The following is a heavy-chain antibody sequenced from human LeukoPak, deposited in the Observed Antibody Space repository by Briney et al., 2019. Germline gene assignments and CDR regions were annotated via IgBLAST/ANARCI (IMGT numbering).Heavy chain of an antibody. CDR1: GGTFSSYA. V-gene: IGHV1-69*05. CDR3: ARDLYSSGYNWFDP. J-gene: IGHJ5*02. D-gene: IGHD3-22*01. Sequence: SVKVSCKASGGTFSSYAISWVRQAPGQGLEWMGRIIPIFGTANYAQKFQGRVTITTDESTSTAYMELSSLRSEDTAVYYCARDLYSSGYNWFDPWGQGTLITVSS. CDR2: IIPIFGTA.